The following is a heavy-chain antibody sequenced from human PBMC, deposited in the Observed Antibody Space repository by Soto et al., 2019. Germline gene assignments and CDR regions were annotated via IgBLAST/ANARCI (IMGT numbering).Heavy chain of an antibody. J-gene: IGHJ4*02. CDR2: IIPIFNST. Sequence: SVKVSCKVSGSRFSNYVISWALQAPGHGLEWLGRIIPIFNSTKYAQSFQGRVTITANKSTSTASLELSSLRSDDTAVYYCAREGRGKKAGYNGLVSLGYWGQGTLVTVS. CDR1: GSRFSNYV. CDR3: AREGRGKKAGYNGLVSLGY. V-gene: IGHV1-69*06. D-gene: IGHD2-2*02.